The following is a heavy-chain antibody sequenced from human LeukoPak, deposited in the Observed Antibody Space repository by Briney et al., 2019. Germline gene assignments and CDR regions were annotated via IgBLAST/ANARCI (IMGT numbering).Heavy chain of an antibody. Sequence: GGSLRLSCAASGFTFSSYGMHWVRQAPGKGLEWVAVIWYDGSNKYYADSVKGRFTISRDNSKNTLYLQMNSLRAEDTAVYYCARAVTTSHRVYYYGMDVWGQGTTVTVSS. CDR2: IWYDGSNK. J-gene: IGHJ6*02. CDR3: ARAVTTSHRVYYYGMDV. V-gene: IGHV3-33*01. CDR1: GFTFSSYG. D-gene: IGHD4-11*01.